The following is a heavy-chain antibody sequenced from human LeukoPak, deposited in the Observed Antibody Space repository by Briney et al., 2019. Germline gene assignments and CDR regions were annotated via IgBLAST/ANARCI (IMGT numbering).Heavy chain of an antibody. J-gene: IGHJ5*02. CDR3: ARDDYRGVTNFDP. CDR2: ISYTGST. V-gene: IGHV4-59*01. D-gene: IGHD3-10*01. CDR1: GGSISPYF. Sequence: SETLSLTCTVSGGSISPYFWSWIRQPPGKGLEWIGYISYTGSTNCNPSLKSRVTISVDTSKNQFSLQLTSVTAADTAVYYCARDDYRGVTNFDPWGQGTLVTVSS.